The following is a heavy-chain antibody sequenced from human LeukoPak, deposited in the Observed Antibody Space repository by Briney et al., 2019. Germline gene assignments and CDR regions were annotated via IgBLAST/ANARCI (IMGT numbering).Heavy chain of an antibody. D-gene: IGHD1-14*01. J-gene: IGHJ4*02. V-gene: IGHV4-34*01. Sequence: PSETLSLTCAVSGVSLSGYYWGWIRQTPGKGLEWIGEINHSGRTNYNPSLKSRVTISADTSKNQFSLKLSSVTAADTAVYYCARDRAVDYWGQGTLVTVSS. CDR3: ARDRAVDY. CDR2: INHSGRT. CDR1: GVSLSGYY.